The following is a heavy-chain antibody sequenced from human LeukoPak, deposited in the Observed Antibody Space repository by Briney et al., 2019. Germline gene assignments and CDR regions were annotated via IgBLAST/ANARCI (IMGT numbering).Heavy chain of an antibody. D-gene: IGHD5/OR15-5a*01. V-gene: IGHV3-21*01. Sequence: PGGTLRLSCAASGFTFSSYGMSWVRQAPGKGLEWVSSISSSSSYIYYADSVKGRFTISRDNAKNSLYLQMNSLRAEDTAVYYCARDSVYAVVPGVFDYWGQGTLVTVSS. CDR1: GFTFSSYG. J-gene: IGHJ4*02. CDR2: ISSSSSYI. CDR3: ARDSVYAVVPGVFDY.